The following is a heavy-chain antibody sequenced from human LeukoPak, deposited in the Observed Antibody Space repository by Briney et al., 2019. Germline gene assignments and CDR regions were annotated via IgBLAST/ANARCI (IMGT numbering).Heavy chain of an antibody. Sequence: SGGSLRLSCAASGFTFSSYAMSWVRQAPGKGLEWVSAISGSGGSTYYADSVKGRFTISRDNSKNTLYLQMNSLRAEDTAVYYCAKDSRVTMIVVVDYYYYMDVWGKGTTVTVSS. CDR3: AKDSRVTMIVVVDYYYYMDV. CDR1: GFTFSSYA. J-gene: IGHJ6*03. CDR2: ISGSGGST. D-gene: IGHD3-22*01. V-gene: IGHV3-23*01.